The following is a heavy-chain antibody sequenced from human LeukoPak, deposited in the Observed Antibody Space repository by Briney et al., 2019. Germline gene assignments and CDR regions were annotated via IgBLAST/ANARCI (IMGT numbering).Heavy chain of an antibody. V-gene: IGHV1-18*01. J-gene: IGHJ6*02. CDR2: IGAYNGNT. D-gene: IGHD3-3*01. CDR1: GDTFSSYA. CDR3: ARRNYDFWSGYLYGMDV. Sequence: ASVKVSCKASGDTFSSYAISWVRQAAGQGLEWMGWIGAYNGNTNYAQKLQGRVTMTTDTSTCTAYMELRSPRSDDTAVYYCARRNYDFWSGYLYGMDVWGQGTTVTVSS.